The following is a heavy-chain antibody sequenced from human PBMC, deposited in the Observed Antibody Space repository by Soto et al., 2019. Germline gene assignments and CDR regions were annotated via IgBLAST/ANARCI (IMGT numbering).Heavy chain of an antibody. CDR1: GIIFHTYG. D-gene: IGHD3-22*01. CDR3: AKPVQVNGYHYDIGYFDL. J-gene: IGHJ2*01. Sequence: QVQLVESGGGVVQPGRSLRLSCAASGIIFHTYGMHWVRQAPGKGLEWVAVISHDGSTIYYADSVKGRFTISRDKSKNTLFLQMCSLRAEVTAGCYCAKPVQVNGYHYDIGYFDLWGRGTLVTVSS. V-gene: IGHV3-30*18. CDR2: ISHDGSTI.